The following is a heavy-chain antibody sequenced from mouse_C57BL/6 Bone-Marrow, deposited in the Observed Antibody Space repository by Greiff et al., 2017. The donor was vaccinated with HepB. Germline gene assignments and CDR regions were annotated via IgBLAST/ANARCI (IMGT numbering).Heavy chain of an antibody. Sequence: QVQLQQSGAELVRPGTSVKMSCKASGYTFTNYWIGWVKQRPGHGLEWIGDIYPGGGYTNYNEKFKGKATLTADKSSSPAYLQFSSLTSEDSAIYTCARAQARYFDDWGQGTTLTVSS. J-gene: IGHJ2*01. CDR3: ARAQARYFDD. CDR2: IYPGGGYT. CDR1: GYTFTNYW. V-gene: IGHV1-63*01. D-gene: IGHD3-2*02.